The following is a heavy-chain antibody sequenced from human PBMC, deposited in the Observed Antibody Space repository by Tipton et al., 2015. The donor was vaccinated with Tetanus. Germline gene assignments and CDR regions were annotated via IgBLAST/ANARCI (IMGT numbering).Heavy chain of an antibody. J-gene: IGHJ4*02. D-gene: IGHD3-16*01. Sequence: SLRLSCAASGFTFTRYAMHWVRQAQGKGLEWVAVITFDGGTKYYADSVKGRFNLSRDNSQNTLYLQMNSLKVEDTAVYYCAREDGGPTLDYFDSWGQGALVIVSS. CDR2: ITFDGGTK. CDR1: GFTFTRYA. V-gene: IGHV3-30-3*01. CDR3: AREDGGPTLDYFDS.